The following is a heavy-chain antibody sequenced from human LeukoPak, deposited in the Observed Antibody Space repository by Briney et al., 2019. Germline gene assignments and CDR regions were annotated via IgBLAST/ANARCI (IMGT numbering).Heavy chain of an antibody. D-gene: IGHD1-1*01. V-gene: IGHV4-39*01. CDR2: IYYSGST. Sequence: SETLSLTCTVSGGSISSSSYYWGWIRQPPGKGLEWIGSIYYSGSTYYNPSLKSRVTISVDTSKNQFSLKLSSVTAADTAVYYCARHPMQRLDAFDIWGQGTMVTVSS. CDR3: ARHPMQRLDAFDI. J-gene: IGHJ3*02. CDR1: GGSISSSSYY.